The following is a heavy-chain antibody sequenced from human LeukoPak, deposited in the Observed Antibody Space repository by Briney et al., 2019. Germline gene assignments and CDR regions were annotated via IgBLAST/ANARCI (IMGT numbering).Heavy chain of an antibody. CDR2: ISSSGSTI. J-gene: IGHJ6*04. CDR3: AGDILTGYRMDV. Sequence: PGGSLRLSCAASGFTFSSYEMNWVRQAPGKGLEWVSYISSSGSTIYYADSVKGRFTISRDNAKNSLYLQMNSLRAEDTAVYYCAGDILTGYRMDVWGKGTTVTISS. D-gene: IGHD3-9*01. V-gene: IGHV3-48*03. CDR1: GFTFSSYE.